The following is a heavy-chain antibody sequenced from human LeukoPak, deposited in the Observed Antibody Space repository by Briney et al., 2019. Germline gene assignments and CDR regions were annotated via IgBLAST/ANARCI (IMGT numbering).Heavy chain of an antibody. J-gene: IGHJ4*02. D-gene: IGHD2-2*01. CDR3: ARRPFSPHEYQLLN. CDR2: IYPGDSDA. Sequence: GESLKISCKCSGYSFTNYWIGWVRQLPGKGLRWMGIIYPGDSDARYSPSFQGQVTISADKSISTAYLQWSSLKASHTAMYYCARRPFSPHEYQLLNWGQGTLVTVSS. CDR1: GYSFTNYW. V-gene: IGHV5-51*01.